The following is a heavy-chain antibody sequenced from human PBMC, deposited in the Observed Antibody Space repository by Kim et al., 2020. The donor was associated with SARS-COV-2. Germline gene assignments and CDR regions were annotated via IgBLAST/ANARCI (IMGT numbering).Heavy chain of an antibody. Sequence: SETLSLTCTVSGGSISSSSYYWGWIRQPPGKGLDWIGSIYYSGSTYYNPSLKSRVTISVDTSKNQFSLKLSSVTAAGTAVYYCARQHYGSGSYYYYYYGMDVWGQATTVTVSS. J-gene: IGHJ6*02. CDR3: ARQHYGSGSYYYYYYGMDV. CDR2: IYYSGST. CDR1: GGSISSSSYY. D-gene: IGHD3-10*01. V-gene: IGHV4-39*01.